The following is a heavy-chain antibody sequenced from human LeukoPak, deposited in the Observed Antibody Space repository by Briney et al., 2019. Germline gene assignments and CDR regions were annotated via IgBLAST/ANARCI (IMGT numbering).Heavy chain of an antibody. CDR3: ARGTATASYPINWFDP. V-gene: IGHV6-1*01. J-gene: IGHJ5*02. CDR2: IYYRSKWYN. Sequence: TLSLTCAISGDSVSSNSAAWNWIRQSPSRGLEWLGSIYYRSKWYNDYAISVESRITINPDTSKNQFSLHLNSVTPGDTAVYYCARGTATASYPINWFDPWGQGILVTVSS. D-gene: IGHD1-14*01. CDR1: GDSVSSNSAA.